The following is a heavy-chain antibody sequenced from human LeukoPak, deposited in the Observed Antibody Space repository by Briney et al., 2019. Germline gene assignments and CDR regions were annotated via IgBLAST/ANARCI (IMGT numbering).Heavy chain of an antibody. CDR1: GGSFSGYY. Sequence: SETLSLTCAVYGGSFSGYYWSWIRQPPGKGLEWIGEINHSGSTNYNPSLKSRVTISVDTSKNQFSLKLSSVTAADTAVYYCARSEAADCTSTSCHFDYWGQGTLVTVSS. CDR3: ARSEAADCTSTSCHFDY. J-gene: IGHJ4*02. CDR2: INHSGST. D-gene: IGHD2-2*01. V-gene: IGHV4-34*01.